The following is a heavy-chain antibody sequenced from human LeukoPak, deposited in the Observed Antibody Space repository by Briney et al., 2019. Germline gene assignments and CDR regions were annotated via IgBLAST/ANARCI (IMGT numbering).Heavy chain of an antibody. CDR2: IGGSNGIT. V-gene: IGHV3-23*01. Sequence: GGSLRLSCAASRFTFNSYAMSWVRQAPGKGLEWVSVIGGSNGITFYVGSVKGRFTISRDNSKDTLYLQMNSLRAEDTAVYYCAKDLFEIWAYVTGGMDVWGQGTTVTVSS. CDR1: RFTFNSYA. D-gene: IGHD2-21*01. CDR3: AKDLFEIWAYVTGGMDV. J-gene: IGHJ6*02.